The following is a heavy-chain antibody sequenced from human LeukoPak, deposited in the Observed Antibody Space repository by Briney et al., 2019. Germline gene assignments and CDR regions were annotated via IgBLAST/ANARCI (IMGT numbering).Heavy chain of an antibody. Sequence: GGSLRLSCAASGFTFSSYWTSWVRQAPGKGLEWVANIKKDGSEKYYVDSVKGRFTTSRDNAKNSLYLQMNSLRAEDTAVYYCARVWSATDAFDIWGQGTMVTVSS. V-gene: IGHV3-7*01. CDR2: IKKDGSEK. J-gene: IGHJ3*02. CDR3: ARVWSATDAFDI. CDR1: GFTFSSYW. D-gene: IGHD3-3*01.